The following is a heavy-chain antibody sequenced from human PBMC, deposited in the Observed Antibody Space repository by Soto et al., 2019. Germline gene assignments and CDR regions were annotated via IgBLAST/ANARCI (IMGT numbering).Heavy chain of an antibody. CDR1: GFTFSSYG. CDR3: ARDLGSSWESHWFDP. Sequence: QVQLVESGGGVVQPGRSLRLSCAASGFTFSSYGMHWVRQAPGKGLEWVAVIWYDGSNKYYADSVKGRFTISRDNSKNTLYLQMNSLRAEDTAVYYCARDLGSSWESHWFDPWGQGTLVTVSS. CDR2: IWYDGSNK. V-gene: IGHV3-33*01. D-gene: IGHD6-13*01. J-gene: IGHJ5*02.